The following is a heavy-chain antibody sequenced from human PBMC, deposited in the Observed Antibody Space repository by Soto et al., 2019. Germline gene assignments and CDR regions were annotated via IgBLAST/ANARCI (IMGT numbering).Heavy chain of an antibody. J-gene: IGHJ5*02. CDR1: GYTLTELS. V-gene: IGHV1-24*01. CDR2: FDPEDGET. CDR3: ATDVISARRGFRPGFDP. Sequence: ASVKVSCKVSGYTLTELSMHWVRQAPGKGLEWMGGFDPEDGETIYAQKFQGRVTMTEDTSTDTAYMEMSSLRSEDTAVYYCATDVISARRGFRPGFDPWGQGTMVTVSS. D-gene: IGHD6-6*01.